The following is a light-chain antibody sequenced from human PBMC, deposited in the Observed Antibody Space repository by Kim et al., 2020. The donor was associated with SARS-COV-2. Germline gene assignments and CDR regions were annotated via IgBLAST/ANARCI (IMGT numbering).Light chain of an antibody. CDR1: LSVSTSY. CDR2: GTS. CDR3: QQYETSLPVT. J-gene: IGKJ4*01. Sequence: QGERATLSCRASLSVSTSYLAGYQQKLGQAPRLLIYGTSSRATGIPGRFSGSGSGTDFTLTISRLEPEDFAVYYCQQYETSLPVTFGGGTKVDIK. V-gene: IGKV3-20*01.